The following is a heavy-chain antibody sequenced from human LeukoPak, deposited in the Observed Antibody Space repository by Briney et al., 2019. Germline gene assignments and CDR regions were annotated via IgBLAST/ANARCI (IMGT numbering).Heavy chain of an antibody. D-gene: IGHD2-15*01. Sequence: GASVKVSCKASGYTFTGYYMHWVRQAPGQGLEWMGWINPNSGGTNYAQKFQGRVTMTRDTSISTAYMELSRLRSDDTAVYYCAKTPKYSGDAFDIWGQGTMVTVSS. CDR2: INPNSGGT. CDR3: AKTPKYSGDAFDI. CDR1: GYTFTGYY. J-gene: IGHJ3*02. V-gene: IGHV1-2*02.